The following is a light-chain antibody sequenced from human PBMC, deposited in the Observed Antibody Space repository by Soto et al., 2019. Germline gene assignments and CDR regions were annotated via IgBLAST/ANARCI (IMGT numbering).Light chain of an antibody. CDR3: SSYTTSSTYL. J-gene: IGLJ1*01. CDR1: SSDVGAYNF. Sequence: SALTQPASVSGSPGQSIAISCTGTSSDVGAYNFVSWYQQHPGKAPKLMLYDVGNRPSGVSNRFSGSKSGNTASLTISGLQAEDEADYYSSSYTTSSTYLFGTGTKVTVL. V-gene: IGLV2-14*03. CDR2: DVG.